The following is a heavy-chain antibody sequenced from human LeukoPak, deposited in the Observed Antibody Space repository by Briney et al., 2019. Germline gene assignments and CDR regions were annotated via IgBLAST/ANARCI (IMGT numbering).Heavy chain of an antibody. D-gene: IGHD3-22*01. CDR3: AIKIVVVII. CDR2: IDTDGSNT. CDR1: GFTFSSYW. V-gene: IGHV3-74*01. Sequence: YPGGSLRLSCAASGFTFSSYWMHWVRQAPGKGLVWVSHIDTDGSNTNYADSVKGRFTISRDNAKNTLYLQMNSLRAEDTAVYYCAIKIVVVIIWGQGTLVTVSS. J-gene: IGHJ4*02.